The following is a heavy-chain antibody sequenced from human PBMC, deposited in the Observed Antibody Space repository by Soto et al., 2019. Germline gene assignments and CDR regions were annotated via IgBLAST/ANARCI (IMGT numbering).Heavy chain of an antibody. CDR2: ISYDGSNK. Sequence: QVQLVESGGGVVQPGRSLRLSCAASGFTFSSYGMHWVRQAPGKGLEWVAVISYDGSNKYYADSVKGRFTISRDNSKNTLYLQMNSLRAEDTAVYYCAKDLSVGATTEQFDYWGQGTLVTVSS. CDR3: AKDLSVGATTEQFDY. CDR1: GFTFSSYG. J-gene: IGHJ4*02. V-gene: IGHV3-30*18. D-gene: IGHD1-26*01.